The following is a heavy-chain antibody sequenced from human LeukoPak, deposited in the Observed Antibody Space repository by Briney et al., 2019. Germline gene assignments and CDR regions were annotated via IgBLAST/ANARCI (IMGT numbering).Heavy chain of an antibody. D-gene: IGHD6-6*01. Sequence: SVKVSCKASVGTFSSYATRCGRQAPGQGLGWMGRIRPILGIANYAQEFQGRATITADKSTSTDYMELSSLRSEDTAVYCCARYIAARRGFDYWGQGTLVTVSS. CDR3: ARYIAARRGFDY. J-gene: IGHJ4*02. CDR1: VGTFSSYA. V-gene: IGHV1-69*04. CDR2: IRPILGIA.